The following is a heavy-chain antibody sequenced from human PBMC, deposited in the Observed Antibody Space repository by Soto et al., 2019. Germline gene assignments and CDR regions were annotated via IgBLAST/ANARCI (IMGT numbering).Heavy chain of an antibody. J-gene: IGHJ4*02. V-gene: IGHV1-18*01. CDR3: ARDSPPVDY. Sequence: XVKVSSKASAYTFTSYGISCVRHAPGQGLEWMGWISAYNGNTNYAQKLQGRVTMTTDTSTSTAYMDLRSLGSDDTAVYYCARDSPPVDYWGQGTLVTVSS. CDR2: ISAYNGNT. CDR1: AYTFTSYG.